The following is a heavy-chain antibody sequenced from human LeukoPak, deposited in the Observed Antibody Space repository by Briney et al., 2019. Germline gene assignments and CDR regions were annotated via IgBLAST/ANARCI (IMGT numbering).Heavy chain of an antibody. CDR3: ARGNSRSYSQFDY. CDR2: IYYSGST. D-gene: IGHD1-26*01. Sequence: PSETLSLTCTVSGGSISTYYWSWIRQPPGKGLEWIGYIYYSGSTNYNPSLKSRVTISVDTSKNQFSLKLTSVTAADTAVYYCARGNSRSYSQFDYWGQGTLVTVSS. CDR1: GGSISTYY. V-gene: IGHV4-59*01. J-gene: IGHJ4*02.